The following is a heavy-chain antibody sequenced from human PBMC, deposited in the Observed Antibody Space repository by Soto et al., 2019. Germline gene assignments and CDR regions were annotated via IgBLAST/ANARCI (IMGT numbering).Heavy chain of an antibody. CDR1: GGSISSSSYY. CDR3: ARGELGPVNY. J-gene: IGHJ4*02. D-gene: IGHD7-27*01. CDR2: IYYSGST. V-gene: IGHV4-39*07. Sequence: SETLSLTCTVSGGSISSSSYYWGWIRQPPGKGLEWIGSIYYSGSTYYNPSLKSRVTISVDTSKNQFSLKLSSVTAADTAVYYCARGELGPVNYWGQGTLVTVSS.